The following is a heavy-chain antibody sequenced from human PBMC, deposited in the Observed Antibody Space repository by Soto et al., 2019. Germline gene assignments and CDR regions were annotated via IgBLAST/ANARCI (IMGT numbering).Heavy chain of an antibody. CDR2: IYYSGST. V-gene: IGHV4-59*01. Sequence: QVQLQESGPGLVKPSETLSLTCTVSGGSISSYYWSWIRQPPGKGLEWIGYIYYSGSTNYNPSLKGRVTRAVDTSKNQCSLKRSSVTAADTAVYYCARDLASGYDNWFDPWGQGTLVTVSS. CDR3: ARDLASGYDNWFDP. J-gene: IGHJ5*02. D-gene: IGHD5-12*01. CDR1: GGSISSYY.